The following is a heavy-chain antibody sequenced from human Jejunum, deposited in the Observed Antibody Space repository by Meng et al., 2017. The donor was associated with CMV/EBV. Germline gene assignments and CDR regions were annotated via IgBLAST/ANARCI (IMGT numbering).Heavy chain of an antibody. CDR3: AKYNYGIDY. CDR2: IKTDGSDK. J-gene: IGHJ4*02. V-gene: IGHV3-7*02. CDR1: VFTFSSYW. Sequence: EEKLGGSGGGLGQPGGSLRLSCAASVFTFSSYWMTWVRQAPGKGLEWVANIKTDGSDKNYVDSVKGRFTISRDNAQNSLYLQMNSLRAEDTAVYYCAKYNYGIDYWGQGTLVTVSS. D-gene: IGHD5-18*01.